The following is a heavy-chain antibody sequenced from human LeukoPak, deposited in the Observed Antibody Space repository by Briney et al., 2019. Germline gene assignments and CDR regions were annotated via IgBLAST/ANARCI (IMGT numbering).Heavy chain of an antibody. CDR3: AKRIQYSSSSAYFDY. J-gene: IGHJ4*02. CDR1: GFTFNNYA. V-gene: IGHV3-23*01. D-gene: IGHD6-6*01. Sequence: GGSLRLSCAVSGFTFNNYAMSWVRQASGKGLEWVSAISDSGGDTYYADSVKGRFTISRDNFKNTLYLQMNSLRAEDTATYYCAKRIQYSSSSAYFDYWGQGTLVTVSS. CDR2: ISDSGGDT.